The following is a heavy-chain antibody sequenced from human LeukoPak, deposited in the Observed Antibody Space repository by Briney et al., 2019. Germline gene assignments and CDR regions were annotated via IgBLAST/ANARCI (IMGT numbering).Heavy chain of an antibody. CDR3: ARDRATANAFDI. D-gene: IGHD5-12*01. V-gene: IGHV1-46*01. CDR1: GYTFTSYY. J-gene: IGHJ3*02. Sequence: ASVKVSCKASGYTFTSYYMHWVRQAPGQGLEWMGIINPSGGSTSYAQKFQGRVTMTRDTSTSTVYIELSSLRSEDTAVYYCARDRATANAFDIWGQGTMVTVSS. CDR2: INPSGGST.